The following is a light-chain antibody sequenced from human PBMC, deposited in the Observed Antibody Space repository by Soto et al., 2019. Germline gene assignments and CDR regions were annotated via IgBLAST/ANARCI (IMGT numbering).Light chain of an antibody. CDR1: SSDVGAYNF. CDR2: KVS. CDR3: SSQTASATVL. Sequence: QSVLTQPASVSGSPGQSITISCTGTSSDVGAYNFVSWYQQFPGKAPKLMIYKVSNRPSGVSDRFSGSKSGNTASLIISGLRPEDEADYYCSSQTASATVLFGGGTKLTVL. V-gene: IGLV2-14*01. J-gene: IGLJ2*01.